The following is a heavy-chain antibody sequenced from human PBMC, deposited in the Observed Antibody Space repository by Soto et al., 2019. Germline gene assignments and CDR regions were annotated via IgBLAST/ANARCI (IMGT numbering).Heavy chain of an antibody. Sequence: PGGSLRLSCAASGFTVSSNYMSWVRQAPGKGLEWVSVIYSGGSTYYADSVKGRFTISRDNSKNTLYLQMNSLRAEDTAVYYCARDVRYYDSSGPPDAFDIWGRGTMVTVSS. CDR3: ARDVRYYDSSGPPDAFDI. J-gene: IGHJ3*02. CDR2: IYSGGST. V-gene: IGHV3-53*01. CDR1: GFTVSSNY. D-gene: IGHD3-22*01.